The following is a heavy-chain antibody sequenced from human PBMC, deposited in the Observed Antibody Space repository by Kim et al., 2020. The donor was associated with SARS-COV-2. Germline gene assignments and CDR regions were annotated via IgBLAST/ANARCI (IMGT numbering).Heavy chain of an antibody. CDR2: ISYDGSNK. Sequence: GGSLRLSCAASGFTFSSYAMHWVRQAPGKGLEWVAVISYDGSNKYYADSVKGRFTISRDNSKNTLYLQMNSLRAEDTAVYYCASFATGGDAFDIWGQGTMVTVSS. V-gene: IGHV3-30*04. CDR3: ASFATGGDAFDI. D-gene: IGHD2-8*02. J-gene: IGHJ3*02. CDR1: GFTFSSYA.